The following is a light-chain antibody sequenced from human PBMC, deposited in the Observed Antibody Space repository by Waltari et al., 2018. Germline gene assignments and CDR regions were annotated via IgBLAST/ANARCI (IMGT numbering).Light chain of an antibody. V-gene: IGLV1-44*01. CDR1: SPNIGSNT. CDR2: SNN. CDR3: AAWDDSLKVV. J-gene: IGLJ2*01. Sequence: QSVLTQPPSASGTPGPRVTISCSGSSPNIGSNTVNWYQQLPGTAPKLLIYSNNQRPSGVPDRFSGSKSGTSASLAISGLQSEDEADYYCAAWDDSLKVVFGGGTKLTVL.